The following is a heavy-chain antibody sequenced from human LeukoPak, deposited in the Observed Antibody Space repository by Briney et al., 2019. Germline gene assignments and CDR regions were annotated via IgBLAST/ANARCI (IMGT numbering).Heavy chain of an antibody. CDR2: IYSGGST. CDR3: ASYPFGSGWDEYFQH. V-gene: IGHV3-53*01. CDR1: GFTVSSNY. J-gene: IGHJ1*01. Sequence: GGSLRLSCAASGFTVSSNYMSWVRQAPGKGLEWVSVIYSGGSTYYADSVKGRFTISRDNSKNTLYLQMNSLRAEDTAVYYCASYPFGSGWDEYFQHWGQGTLVTVSS. D-gene: IGHD6-19*01.